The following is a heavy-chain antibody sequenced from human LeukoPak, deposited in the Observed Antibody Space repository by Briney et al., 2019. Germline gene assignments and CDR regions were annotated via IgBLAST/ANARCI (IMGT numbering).Heavy chain of an antibody. CDR3: ARHDTPTRFLEWLPSYYYYYYYMDV. J-gene: IGHJ6*03. D-gene: IGHD3-3*01. CDR2: INPNSGGT. V-gene: IGHV1-2*02. Sequence: GASVKVSCKASGYTFTSYDINWVRQATGQGLEWMGWINPNSGGTNYAQKFQGRVTMTRDTSISTAYMELSRLRSDDTAVYYCARHDTPTRFLEWLPSYYYYYYYMDVWGKGTTVTVSS. CDR1: GYTFTSYD.